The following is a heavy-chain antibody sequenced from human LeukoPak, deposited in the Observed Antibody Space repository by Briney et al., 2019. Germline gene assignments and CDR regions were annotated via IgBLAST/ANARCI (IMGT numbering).Heavy chain of an antibody. CDR2: INHSGST. Sequence: SETLSLTCAVYGGSFGGYYWSWIRQPPGKGLEWIGEINHSGSTNYNPSLKSRVTISVDTSKNQFSLKLSSVTAADTAVYYCASLPPYSSSSKGRYYYMDVWGKGTTVTVSS. CDR3: ASLPPYSSSSKGRYYYMDV. V-gene: IGHV4-34*01. CDR1: GGSFGGYY. J-gene: IGHJ6*03. D-gene: IGHD6-6*01.